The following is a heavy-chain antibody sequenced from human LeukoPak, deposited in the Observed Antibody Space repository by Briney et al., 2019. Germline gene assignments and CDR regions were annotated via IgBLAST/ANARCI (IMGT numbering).Heavy chain of an antibody. CDR2: IYYSGST. Sequence: SETLSLTCTVSGGSISSSSYYWGWIRQPPGKGLEWIGSIYYSGSTYYNPSLKSRVTISVDTSKNQFSLKLSSVTAADTAVYYCARDGYSYYGSGSYWSDYYYYYYMDVWGKGTTVTISS. CDR1: GGSISSSSYY. D-gene: IGHD3-10*01. J-gene: IGHJ6*03. V-gene: IGHV4-39*07. CDR3: ARDGYSYYGSGSYWSDYYYYYYMDV.